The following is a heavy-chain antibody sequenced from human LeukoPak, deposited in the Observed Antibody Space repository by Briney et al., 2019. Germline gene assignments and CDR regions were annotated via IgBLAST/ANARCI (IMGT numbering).Heavy chain of an antibody. CDR2: ISYDATSK. Sequence: PGRSLRLSCAASGFTFSSSDMHWVRQAPGKGLEWVAVISYDATSKYYADSVKGRFTLSRDNSKNTLYLQTNTLRDEDTAVYYCAKASSDYFYYFEYWGQGTLVTVSS. CDR3: AKASSDYFYYFEY. CDR1: GFTFSSSD. D-gene: IGHD2/OR15-2a*01. V-gene: IGHV3-30*18. J-gene: IGHJ4*02.